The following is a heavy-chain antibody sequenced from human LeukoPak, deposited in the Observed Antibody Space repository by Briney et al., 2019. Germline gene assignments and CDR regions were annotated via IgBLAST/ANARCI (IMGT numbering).Heavy chain of an antibody. CDR1: GGTFSSYA. CDR3: ARVPRYYDSSGYYYLDAFDI. J-gene: IGHJ3*02. CDR2: IIPIFGTA. D-gene: IGHD3-22*01. Sequence: SVKVSCKASGGTFSSYAISWVRQAPGQGLEWMGGIIPIFGTANYAQKFQGRVTITTDESTSTAYMELSSLRSEDTAVYYCARVPRYYDSSGYYYLDAFDIWGQGTMVTVSS. V-gene: IGHV1-69*05.